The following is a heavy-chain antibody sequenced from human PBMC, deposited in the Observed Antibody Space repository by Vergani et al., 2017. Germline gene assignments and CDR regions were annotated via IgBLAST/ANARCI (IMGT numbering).Heavy chain of an antibody. J-gene: IGHJ4*02. CDR3: AKVGGNVVVVAAAGPRLHFDY. Sequence: EVQLVESGGGLVKPGGSLRLSCAASGFTFSSYAMSWVRQAPGKGLEWVSVIYSGGSSTYYADSVKGRFTISRDNSKNTLYLQMNSLRAEDTAVYYCAKVGGNVVVVAAAGPRLHFDYWGQGTLVTVSS. D-gene: IGHD2-15*01. V-gene: IGHV3-23*03. CDR1: GFTFSSYA. CDR2: IYSGGSST.